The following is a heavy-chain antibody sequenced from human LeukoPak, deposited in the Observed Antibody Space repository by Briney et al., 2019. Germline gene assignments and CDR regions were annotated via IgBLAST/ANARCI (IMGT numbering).Heavy chain of an antibody. CDR3: ARDGYSGSYYMPN. D-gene: IGHD1-26*01. CDR2: ISSSSSYI. J-gene: IGHJ4*02. Sequence: GGSLRLSCAASGFTFSSYSMNWVRQAPGKGLEWVSSISSSSSYIYYADSVKGRFTISRDNAKNSLYLQMNSLRAEDTAVYYCARDGYSGSYYMPNWGQGTLVTVSS. CDR1: GFTFSSYS. V-gene: IGHV3-21*01.